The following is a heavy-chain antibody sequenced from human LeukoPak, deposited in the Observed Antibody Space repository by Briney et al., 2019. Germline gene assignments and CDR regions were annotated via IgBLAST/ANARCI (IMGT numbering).Heavy chain of an antibody. CDR1: GHTFTGYY. J-gene: IGHJ3*02. CDR3: ARAYYYGSGTFDI. V-gene: IGHV1-2*02. Sequence: ASVKVSRKASGHTFTGYYMHWVRQAPGQGLEWMGWINPNSGGTNYAQKFQGRVTMTRDTSISTAYMELSRLRSDDTAVYYCARAYYYGSGTFDIWGQGTMVTVSS. D-gene: IGHD3-10*01. CDR2: INPNSGGT.